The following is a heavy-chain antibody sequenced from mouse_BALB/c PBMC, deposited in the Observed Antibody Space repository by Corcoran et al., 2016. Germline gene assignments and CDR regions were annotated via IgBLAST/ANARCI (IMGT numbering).Heavy chain of an antibody. CDR1: GFNIKDTY. D-gene: IGHD4-1*01. Sequence: EGQLQQSGAELVKPGASVKLSCTASGFNIKDTYMHWVKQRPEQGLEWIGRIDPANGNTKYDPKFQGMATITADTSSNTAYLQLSSLTSEDTAVYYCANWDWYFDVWGAGTTVTVSS. J-gene: IGHJ1*01. CDR3: ANWDWYFDV. CDR2: IDPANGNT. V-gene: IGHV14-3*02.